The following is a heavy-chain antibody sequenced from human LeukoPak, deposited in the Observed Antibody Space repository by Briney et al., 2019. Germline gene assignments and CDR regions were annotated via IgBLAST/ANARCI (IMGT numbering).Heavy chain of an antibody. V-gene: IGHV3-66*01. Sequence: PGGSLRLSCAASGFTVSDNHMTWVRQAPGKGLECVSVIFGGGDTHYADSVKGRFTISRDSSKNKVYLQMKSLRVDDTAVYYCAGAGGNSHLGQGTLVTVSS. CDR2: IFGGGDT. CDR1: GFTVSDNH. J-gene: IGHJ4*02. CDR3: AGAGGNSH. D-gene: IGHD3-10*01.